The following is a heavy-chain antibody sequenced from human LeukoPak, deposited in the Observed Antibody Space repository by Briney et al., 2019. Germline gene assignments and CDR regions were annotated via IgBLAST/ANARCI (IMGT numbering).Heavy chain of an antibody. CDR2: IYHSGGT. V-gene: IGHV4-30-2*01. D-gene: IGHD2-15*01. CDR1: GGSISSGGYS. J-gene: IGHJ4*02. CDR3: ARGPVYCSGGSCYPGPFDY. Sequence: SQTLSLTCAVSGGSISSGGYSWSWIRQPPGKGLEWIGYIYHSGGTYYNPSLKSRVTISVDRSKNQFSLKLSSVTAADTAVYYCARGPVYCSGGSCYPGPFDYWGQGTLVTVSS.